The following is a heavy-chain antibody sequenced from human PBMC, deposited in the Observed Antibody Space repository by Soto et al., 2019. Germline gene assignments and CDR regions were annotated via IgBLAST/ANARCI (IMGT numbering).Heavy chain of an antibody. CDR1: GFTFSSYA. D-gene: IGHD6-13*01. Sequence: EVQLLESGGGLVQPGGSLRLSCAASGFTFSSYAMSWVRQAPGKGLEWVSAISGSGGSTYYADSVKGRFTISRDNSKNTLYLQMNSLRAEDTAVYYCAKDHSIAAAGTIDWFDPWGQGTLVTVSS. CDR2: ISGSGGST. CDR3: AKDHSIAAAGTIDWFDP. J-gene: IGHJ5*02. V-gene: IGHV3-23*01.